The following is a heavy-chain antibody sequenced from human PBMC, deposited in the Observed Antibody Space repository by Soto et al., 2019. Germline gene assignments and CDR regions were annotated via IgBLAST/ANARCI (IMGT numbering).Heavy chain of an antibody. CDR2: IYYSGST. Sequence: SETLSLTCTVSGGSISSGDYYWSWIRQPPGKGLEWIGYIYYSGSTYYNPSLKSRVTISVDTSKNQFSLKLSSVTAADTALYYCARDGPDSSGYYLIDYWGQGTLVTVSS. D-gene: IGHD3-22*01. CDR3: ARDGPDSSGYYLIDY. J-gene: IGHJ4*02. CDR1: GGSISSGDYY. V-gene: IGHV4-30-4*01.